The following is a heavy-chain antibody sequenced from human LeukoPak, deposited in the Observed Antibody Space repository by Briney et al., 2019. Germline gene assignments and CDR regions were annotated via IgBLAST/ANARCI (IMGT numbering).Heavy chain of an antibody. Sequence: SETLSLTCTVSGGSISSYYWSWIRQPPGKGLEWIGYIYYSGSTNYNPSLKSRVTISVDTSKNQFALKLSSVTAADTAVYYCARDRSSYFDYWGQGTLVTVSS. V-gene: IGHV4-59*08. D-gene: IGHD1-14*01. CDR1: GGSISSYY. CDR2: IYYSGST. J-gene: IGHJ4*02. CDR3: ARDRSSYFDY.